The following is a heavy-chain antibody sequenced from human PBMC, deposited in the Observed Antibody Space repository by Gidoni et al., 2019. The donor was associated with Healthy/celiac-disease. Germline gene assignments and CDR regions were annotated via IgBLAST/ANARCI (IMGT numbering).Heavy chain of an antibody. CDR2: ISYDGSNK. Sequence: QVQLVESGGGVVQPGRSLRLSCAASGFTFSSYAMHWVRQAPGKGLECVSVISYDGSNKYYADAVKGRFTISRDNSKNTLYLQMNSLRAEDTAVYYCARGGTTVTTYSGYWGQGTLVTVSS. J-gene: IGHJ4*02. CDR3: ARGGTTVTTYSGY. CDR1: GFTFSSYA. V-gene: IGHV3-30-3*01. D-gene: IGHD4-17*01.